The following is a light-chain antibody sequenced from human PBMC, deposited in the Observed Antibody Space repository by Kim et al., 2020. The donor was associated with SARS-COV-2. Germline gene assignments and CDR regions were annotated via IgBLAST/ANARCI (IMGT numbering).Light chain of an antibody. CDR1: QSVLYDSNKKNY. CDR3: QQYYGIVP. Sequence: DMVMTQSPDSLSVSLCERAIINCKSSQSVLYDSNKKNYLAWYQQKPGQPPKLLIYWASSRASGVPDRFSGSGSETDFTLTISSLQAEDVAVYYCQQYYGIVPFGGATNVVI. CDR2: WAS. V-gene: IGKV4-1*01. J-gene: IGKJ4*01.